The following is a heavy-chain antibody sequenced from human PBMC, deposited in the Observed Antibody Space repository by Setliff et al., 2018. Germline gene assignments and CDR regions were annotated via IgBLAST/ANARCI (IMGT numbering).Heavy chain of an antibody. V-gene: IGHV1-69*05. Sequence: GASVKVSCKTSGFRFTNFGFSWVRQAPGQGLEWMGGIIPIFGTTNYAQKFQGRVTIMTDDSTSTAYMELSSLTSEDTAVYYCARVEHIVSGDFYHYIDVWGKGTTVTVSS. CDR2: IIPIFGTT. CDR1: GFRFTNFG. CDR3: ARVEHIVSGDFYHYIDV. D-gene: IGHD2-15*01. J-gene: IGHJ6*03.